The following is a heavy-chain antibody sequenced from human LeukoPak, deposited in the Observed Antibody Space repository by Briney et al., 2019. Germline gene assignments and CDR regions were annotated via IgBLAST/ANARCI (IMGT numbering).Heavy chain of an antibody. Sequence: SQTPSLTCAISGDSVSSNSAAWNWLRQSPSRGLEWLGRTYYRSKWSNNYAVSVKSRITINSDTSKNQFALQLNSVTPEDTAVYYCARGSNDYRDYSFDYWGQGTLVTVSS. CDR2: TYYRSKWSN. V-gene: IGHV6-1*01. J-gene: IGHJ4*02. CDR1: GDSVSSNSAA. D-gene: IGHD4-17*01. CDR3: ARGSNDYRDYSFDY.